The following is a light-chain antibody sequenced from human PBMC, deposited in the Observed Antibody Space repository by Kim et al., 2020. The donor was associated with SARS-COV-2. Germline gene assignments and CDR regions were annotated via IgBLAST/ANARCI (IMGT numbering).Light chain of an antibody. CDR2: QDS. V-gene: IGLV3-1*01. J-gene: IGLJ2*01. CDR3: QAWDSNTVV. Sequence: SYELTQPPSVSVSPGQTASITCSGDRLGDRYACWYQQRPGQSPVLVIYQDSKRPSGIPERFSGSNSGNIATLTISGTQALDEADHYCQAWDSNTVVFGAGTQLTVL. CDR1: RLGDRY.